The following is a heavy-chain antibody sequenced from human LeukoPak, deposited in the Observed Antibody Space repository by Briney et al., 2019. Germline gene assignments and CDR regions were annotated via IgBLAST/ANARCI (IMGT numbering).Heavy chain of an antibody. V-gene: IGHV3-72*01. D-gene: IGHD6-13*01. CDR1: GFTFNDHY. CDR2: TRDKAHNYMT. J-gene: IGHJ6*02. Sequence: GGSLRLSCAASGFTFNDHYIDWVRQAPGKGLEWVGRTRDKAHNYMTEYAASVKGRFTISRDDSMNSLYLQMSSLKTEDTAVYYCSREARIAPVGDYYYFGMDVWGQGTTVTVSS. CDR3: SREARIAPVGDYYYFGMDV.